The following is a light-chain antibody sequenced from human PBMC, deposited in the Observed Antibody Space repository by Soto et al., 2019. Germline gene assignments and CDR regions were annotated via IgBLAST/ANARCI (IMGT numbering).Light chain of an antibody. Sequence: DVRMTQSPSSLSASLGDSLTLTCLASQTVTSYLNCYQQKPGKAPKLLIYAASTLQSGVPSRFSGSGSGKEFTVTIISPQPEDFATYYCQQSYRFPKTFGRGTKVDIK. J-gene: IGKJ1*01. CDR2: AAS. V-gene: IGKV1-39*01. CDR3: QQSYRFPKT. CDR1: QTVTSY.